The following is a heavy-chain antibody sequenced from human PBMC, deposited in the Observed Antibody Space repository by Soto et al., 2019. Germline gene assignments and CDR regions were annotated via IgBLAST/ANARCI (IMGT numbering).Heavy chain of an antibody. D-gene: IGHD6-25*01. J-gene: IGHJ5*02. CDR2: ISGSGGST. CDR3: AKDRAAAAATVRFDP. CDR1: GFTFSSYA. V-gene: IGHV3-23*01. Sequence: SGGSLRLSCAASGFTFSSYAMSWVRQAPGKGLGWVSAISGSGGSTYYADSVKGRFTISRDNSKNTLYLQMNSLRAEDTAVYYCAKDRAAAAATVRFDPWGQGTLVTVSS.